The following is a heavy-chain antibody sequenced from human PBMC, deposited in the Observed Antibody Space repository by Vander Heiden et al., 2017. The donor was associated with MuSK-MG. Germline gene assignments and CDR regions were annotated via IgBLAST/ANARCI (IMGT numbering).Heavy chain of an antibody. J-gene: IGHJ5*02. CDR1: GFTFSSYA. V-gene: IGHV3-23*01. CDR3: ARAYYYGSGSPNWFDP. CDR2: ISGSGGST. D-gene: IGHD3-10*01. Sequence: EVQLLESGGGLVQPGGSLRLSCAPSGFTFSSYAMSWVRQAPGKGLEWVSAISGSGGSTYYADSVKGRFTISRDNSKNTLYLQMNSLRAEDTAVYYCARAYYYGSGSPNWFDPWGQGTLVTVSS.